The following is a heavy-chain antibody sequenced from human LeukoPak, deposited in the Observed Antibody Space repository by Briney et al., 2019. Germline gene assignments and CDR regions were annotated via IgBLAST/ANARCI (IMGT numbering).Heavy chain of an antibody. J-gene: IGHJ4*02. V-gene: IGHV4-39*01. D-gene: IGHD5-24*01. CDR2: GSYSGST. CDR1: GDSISSSSDY. Sequence: SETLSLTCTVSGDSISSSSDYWGWIRQPPGKGLEWIGSGSYSGSTYYNPSLKSRITISVDTSKNQFSLKLSSVAAADTAVYXCARQKRWDGYTLDSWGQGTLVTVSS. CDR3: ARQKRWDGYTLDS.